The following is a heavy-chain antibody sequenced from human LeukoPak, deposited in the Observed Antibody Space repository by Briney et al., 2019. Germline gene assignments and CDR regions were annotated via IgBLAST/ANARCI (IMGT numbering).Heavy chain of an antibody. V-gene: IGHV3-7*01. D-gene: IGHD3-22*01. Sequence: GGSLRLSCAASGFTFSSYWMSWVCQAPGKGLEWVANIKQDGSEKYYVDSVKGRFTISRDNAKNSLYLQMNSLRAEDTAVYYCQSFYYDSSGLTFDYWGQGTLVTVSS. CDR1: GFTFSSYW. CDR3: QSFYYDSSGLTFDY. J-gene: IGHJ4*02. CDR2: IKQDGSEK.